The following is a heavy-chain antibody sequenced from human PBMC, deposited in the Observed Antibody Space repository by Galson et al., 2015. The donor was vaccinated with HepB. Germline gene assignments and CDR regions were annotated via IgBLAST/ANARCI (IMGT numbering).Heavy chain of an antibody. Sequence: SVKVSCKASGYTFTSYAMNWVRQAPGQGLEWMGWINTNTGNPTYAQGFTGRFVFSLDTSVSTAYLQISSLKAEDTAVYYCARVGTVRGSSLPDYWGQGTLVTVSS. CDR1: GYTFTSYA. CDR3: ARVGTVRGSSLPDY. CDR2: INTNTGNP. D-gene: IGHD4-11*01. J-gene: IGHJ4*02. V-gene: IGHV7-4-1*02.